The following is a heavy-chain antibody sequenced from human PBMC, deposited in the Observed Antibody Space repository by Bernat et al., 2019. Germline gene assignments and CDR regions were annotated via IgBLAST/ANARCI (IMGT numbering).Heavy chain of an antibody. V-gene: IGHV2-5*02. CDR2: IYWDDDK. CDR3: ARTSGWQNPSIPVERWLDP. CDR1: GFSLSTSGVG. Sequence: QITLKESGPTLVKPTETLTLTCTLSGFSLSTSGVGVGWIRQPPGKALELLTIIYWDDDKRYSPALKTRLTFTRDTSKNQVVLIMANMDPVDTATYYCARTSGWQNPSIPVERWLDPWGQGTLVTVSS. J-gene: IGHJ5*02. D-gene: IGHD6-19*01.